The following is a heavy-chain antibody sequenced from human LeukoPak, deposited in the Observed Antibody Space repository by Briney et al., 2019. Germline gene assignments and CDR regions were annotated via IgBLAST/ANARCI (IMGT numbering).Heavy chain of an antibody. CDR2: ISSSGSSA. Sequence: GGSLRLSCAASGFTFRSFGMSWVRQAPGKGLEWVSGISSSGSSAYYADFVKGRFTISRDNSRNTMLLQMNSLRADDAALYYCAKGHPSYNWHFIDYWSQGTLVTVSS. CDR3: AKGHPSYNWHFIDY. D-gene: IGHD1-1*01. J-gene: IGHJ4*02. V-gene: IGHV3-23*01. CDR1: GFTFRSFG.